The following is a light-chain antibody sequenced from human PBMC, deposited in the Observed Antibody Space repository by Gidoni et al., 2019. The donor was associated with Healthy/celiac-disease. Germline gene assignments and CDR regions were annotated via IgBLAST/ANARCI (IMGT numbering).Light chain of an antibody. CDR3: QQYNSYPRT. CDR1: QSISSW. V-gene: IGKV1-5*01. CDR2: DAS. Sequence: DIQITQSPSTLSASVGDRVTITCRARQSISSWLAWYQQKPGKAPKLLIYDASSLESGAPSRFSGSGSWTEFTLTISSLQPDDFATYYCQQYNSYPRTFGQGTKVEIK. J-gene: IGKJ1*01.